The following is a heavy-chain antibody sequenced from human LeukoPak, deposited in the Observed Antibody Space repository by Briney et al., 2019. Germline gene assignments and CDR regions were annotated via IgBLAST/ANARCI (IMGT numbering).Heavy chain of an antibody. CDR3: ARDHIVATGKDY. J-gene: IGHJ4*02. CDR2: ISSSSSYI. V-gene: IGHV3-21*01. CDR1: GFTFSSYS. Sequence: GGSLRLSCAASGFTFSSYSMNWVRQAPGKGLEWVSSISSSSSYIYYADSVKGRFTISRDNAKNSLYLQMNSLRAEDTAVYYCARDHIVATGKDYWGQGTLVTVSS. D-gene: IGHD5-12*01.